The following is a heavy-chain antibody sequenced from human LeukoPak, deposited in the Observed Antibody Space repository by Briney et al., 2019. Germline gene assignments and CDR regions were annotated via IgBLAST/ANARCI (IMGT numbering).Heavy chain of an antibody. Sequence: GRSLRLSCAASGXTFSTSTMHWVRQAPGKGLEWVAVISYDGSNKFYADSVKGRFAISRDNSKNTLYLQMNSLRGYDSAVYYCARPLSNGYFHDSGGYYPYAMDVWGQGTTVTVSS. CDR3: ARPLSNGYFHDSGGYYPYAMDV. V-gene: IGHV3-30*09. D-gene: IGHD3-22*01. J-gene: IGHJ6*02. CDR2: ISYDGSNK. CDR1: GXTFSTST.